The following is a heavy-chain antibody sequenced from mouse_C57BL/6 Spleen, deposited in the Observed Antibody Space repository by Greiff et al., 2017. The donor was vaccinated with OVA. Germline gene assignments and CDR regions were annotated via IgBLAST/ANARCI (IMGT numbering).Heavy chain of an antibody. Sequence: VESGGGLVKPGGSLKLSCAASGFTFSSYAMSWVRQTPEKRLEWVATISDGGSYTYYPDNVKGRFTISRDNAKNNLYLQMSHLKSEDTAMYYCARDGVSWYFDVWGTGTTVTVSS. CDR3: ARDGVSWYFDV. D-gene: IGHD2-1*01. CDR2: ISDGGSYT. V-gene: IGHV5-4*01. CDR1: GFTFSSYA. J-gene: IGHJ1*03.